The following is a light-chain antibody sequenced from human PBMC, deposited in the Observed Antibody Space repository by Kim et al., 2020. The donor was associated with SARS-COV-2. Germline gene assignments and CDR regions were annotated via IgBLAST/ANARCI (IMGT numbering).Light chain of an antibody. V-gene: IGLV3-21*04. CDR3: QVWDTGSDLPVL. CDR1: NIGTKR. J-gene: IGLJ2*01. CDR2: YDS. Sequence: SYELTQPPSVSVAPGKTATITCGGDNIGTKRIHWYQQKPGQAPVLVIYYDSDRPSGIPERFSGSNSENTPTLTISRVEDGDEADYYCQVWDTGSDLPVLFGGGTQLTVL.